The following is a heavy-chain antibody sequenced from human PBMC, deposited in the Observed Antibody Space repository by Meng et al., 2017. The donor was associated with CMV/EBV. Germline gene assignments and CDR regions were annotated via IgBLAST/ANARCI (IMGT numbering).Heavy chain of an antibody. Sequence: VQLKQWGAGLLKSSETLSLTCAVYGGSFSGYYWSWIRQPPGKGLEWIGEINHSRSTNYNPSLKSRVTISVDTSKNQFSLKLSSVTDADTAVYYFARGVGATGKADYWGQGTLVTVSS. CDR3: ARGVGATGKADY. CDR1: GGSFSGYY. J-gene: IGHJ4*02. D-gene: IGHD1-26*01. V-gene: IGHV4-34*01. CDR2: INHSRST.